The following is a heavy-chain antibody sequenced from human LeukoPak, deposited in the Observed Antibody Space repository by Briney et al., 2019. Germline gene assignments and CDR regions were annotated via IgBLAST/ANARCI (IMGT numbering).Heavy chain of an antibody. CDR3: ASLGEYYGSGSYYND. J-gene: IGHJ4*02. Sequence: GESLKISCKGSGYSFTSYWIGWVRQMPGKGLEWMGIIYPGDSDTRYSPSFQGQVTISADKSISTAYLQWSSLKASDTAMYYCASLGEYYGSGSYYNDWGQGTLVTVSS. CDR1: GYSFTSYW. V-gene: IGHV5-51*01. CDR2: IYPGDSDT. D-gene: IGHD3-10*01.